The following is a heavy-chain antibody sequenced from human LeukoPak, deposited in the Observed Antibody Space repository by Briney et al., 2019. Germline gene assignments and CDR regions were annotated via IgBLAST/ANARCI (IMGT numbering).Heavy chain of an antibody. Sequence: SETLSLTCTVSGGSISSSSHYWGWIRQPPGKGLEWIASIYYSGSTYYNPSLKSRVTISVDTSKNQFSLKLSSVTAADTAVYYCARGQDGYNLEDWGQGTLVTVSS. V-gene: IGHV4-39*07. D-gene: IGHD5-24*01. CDR1: GGSISSSSHY. CDR3: ARGQDGYNLED. J-gene: IGHJ4*02. CDR2: IYYSGST.